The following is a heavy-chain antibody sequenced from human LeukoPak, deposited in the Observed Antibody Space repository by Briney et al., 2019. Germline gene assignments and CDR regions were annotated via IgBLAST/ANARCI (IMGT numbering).Heavy chain of an antibody. Sequence: PSETLSLTCTVSGGSISSFYWSWIRQPPGKGLERIGYIYYSGSTNYNPSLKSRVTISGDTSRNQFSLKLSSVTAADTAVYYCARLLLSVGNYWYFDLWGRGTLVTVSS. J-gene: IGHJ2*01. CDR3: ARLLLSVGNYWYFDL. V-gene: IGHV4-59*08. D-gene: IGHD1-26*01. CDR1: GGSISSFY. CDR2: IYYSGST.